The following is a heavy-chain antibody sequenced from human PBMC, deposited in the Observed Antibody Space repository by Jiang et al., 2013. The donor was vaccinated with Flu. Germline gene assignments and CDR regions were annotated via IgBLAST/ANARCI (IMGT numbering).Heavy chain of an antibody. J-gene: IGHJ4*02. Sequence: LTCAVYGGSFSGYYWSWIRQPPGKGLEWIGEINHSGSTNYNPSLKSRVTISVDTSKNQFSLKLSSVTAADTAVYYCARGSSPDYWGQGTLVTVSS. V-gene: IGHV4-34*01. CDR3: ARGSSPDY. CDR2: INHSGST. CDR1: GGSFSGYY.